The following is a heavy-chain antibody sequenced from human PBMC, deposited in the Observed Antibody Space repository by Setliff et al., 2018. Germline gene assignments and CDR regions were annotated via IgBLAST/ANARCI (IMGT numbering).Heavy chain of an antibody. J-gene: IGHJ6*03. CDR2: IYIGGSA. CDR1: GGSISSYY. V-gene: IGHV4-4*07. CDR3: AREQWLDPPGYYYMDV. Sequence: LSLTCTVSGGSISSYYWCWIRQPAGKGLEWIGHIYIGGSANYSPSLKSRVTMSIDTSKNQFSLKLNSVTAADMAVYYCAREQWLDPPGYYYMDVWAKGTTVTVSS. D-gene: IGHD6-19*01.